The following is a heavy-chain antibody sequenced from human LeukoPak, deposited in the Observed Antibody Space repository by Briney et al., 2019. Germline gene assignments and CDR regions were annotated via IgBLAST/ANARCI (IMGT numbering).Heavy chain of an antibody. Sequence: PGGSLRLSCAVSGFRVSDYYKSWVRQAPGKGLEWVGLIRDSGEAFYADFARGRSAISRDESENTLYLQMNSLRVEHTAVYFCARDRAANQDWVEFDPWGQGTPVIVSS. CDR1: GFRVSDYY. D-gene: IGHD3/OR15-3a*01. V-gene: IGHV3-66*03. J-gene: IGHJ5*02. CDR3: ARDRAANQDWVEFDP. CDR2: IRDSGEA.